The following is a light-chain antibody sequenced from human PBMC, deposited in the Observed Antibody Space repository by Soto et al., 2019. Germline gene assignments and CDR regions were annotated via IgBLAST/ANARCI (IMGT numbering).Light chain of an antibody. V-gene: IGLV2-14*01. J-gene: IGLJ2*01. CDR2: DVS. CDR1: SSDIGGYNY. Sequence: QSALTQPASVSGSPGQSITISCTGTSSDIGGYNYVSWYQQHPDKAPKLMIYDVSNRTSGVSTRFSGSKSGNTASLTISGRQAEDEADYYCSSYTTGSTLVFGGGTKLTVL. CDR3: SSYTTGSTLV.